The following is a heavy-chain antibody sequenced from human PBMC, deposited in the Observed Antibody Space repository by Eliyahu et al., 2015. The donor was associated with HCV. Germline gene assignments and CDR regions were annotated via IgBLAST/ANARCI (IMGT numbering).Heavy chain of an antibody. V-gene: IGHV5-51*01. Sequence: EVQLVQSRAVVKKPGDSLRISCKGSGYSFTXYWIGWVRQKPGKGLEWMGIIYPDDSDTRYSPSFQGQVTISADKYVSTAYLQWNTLKASDTAMYYCARRLDYGDFDWGQGTLVTVSS. J-gene: IGHJ4*02. D-gene: IGHD4-17*01. CDR2: IYPDDSDT. CDR3: ARRLDYGDFD. CDR1: GYSFTXYW.